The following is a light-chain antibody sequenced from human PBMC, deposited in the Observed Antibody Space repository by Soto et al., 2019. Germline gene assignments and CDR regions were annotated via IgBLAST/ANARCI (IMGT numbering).Light chain of an antibody. Sequence: IQLTQSPSSLSASVGDRVTITCRASQGISSYLAWYQQKPGKVPKLLIYAASTLQSGVPSRFSGSGSGTDFTLTISSLQPDDFATYYCQQYESYSRTFGHGTKVDIK. CDR3: QQYESYSRT. CDR1: QGISSY. J-gene: IGKJ1*01. V-gene: IGKV1-27*01. CDR2: AAS.